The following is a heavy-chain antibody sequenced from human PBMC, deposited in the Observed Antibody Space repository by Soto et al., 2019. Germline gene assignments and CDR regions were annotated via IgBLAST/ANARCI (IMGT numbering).Heavy chain of an antibody. J-gene: IGHJ5*02. CDR3: AHLNSGYDYGVNWFDP. CDR2: IDWDDDK. Sequence: SGPTLVNPTQTLTLTCTFSGFSLSTSGMCVSWIRQPPGKAPEWLALIDWDDDKYYSTSLKTRLTISKDTSKNQVVLTMTNMDPVDTATYYCAHLNSGYDYGVNWFDPWGQGTLVTVSS. CDR1: GFSLSTSGMC. V-gene: IGHV2-70*12. D-gene: IGHD5-12*01.